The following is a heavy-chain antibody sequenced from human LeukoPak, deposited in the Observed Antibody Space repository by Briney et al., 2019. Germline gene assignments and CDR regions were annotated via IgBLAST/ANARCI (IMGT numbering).Heavy chain of an antibody. CDR1: GFTFSSYA. V-gene: IGHV3-30-3*01. CDR3: ARVPRRYFDYPKGY. CDR2: ISYDGSNK. Sequence: GGSLRLSCAASGFTFSSYAMHGVRQAPGKGLEWVAVISYDGSNKYYADSVKGRFTISRDNSKNTLYLQMNSLRAEDTAVYYCARVPRRYFDYPKGYWGQGTLVTVSS. J-gene: IGHJ4*02. D-gene: IGHD3-9*01.